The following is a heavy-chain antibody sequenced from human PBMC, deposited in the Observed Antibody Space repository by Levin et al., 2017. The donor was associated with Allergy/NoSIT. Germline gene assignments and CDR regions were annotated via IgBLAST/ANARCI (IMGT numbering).Heavy chain of an antibody. D-gene: IGHD5-12*01. V-gene: IGHV3-23*01. CDR3: AGLIVATISGVDY. CDR2: VSGSGQST. CDR1: GLTFASYA. J-gene: IGHJ4*02. Sequence: PGGSLRLSCAASGLTFASYAMSWVRQAPGKGLEWVSSVSGSGQSTYYADSVKGRFTISRDNSKSTLYLEMNSLRADDTAVYYCAGLIVATISGVDYWGQGTLVTVSS.